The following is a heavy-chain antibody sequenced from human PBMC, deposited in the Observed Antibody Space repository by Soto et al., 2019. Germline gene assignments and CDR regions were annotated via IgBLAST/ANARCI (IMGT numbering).Heavy chain of an antibody. J-gene: IGHJ5*02. V-gene: IGHV1-2*04. CDR2: INPNSGGT. D-gene: IGHD6-13*01. CDR3: ARDHRVAAAGNNWFDP. CDR1: GYTFTGYY. Sequence: ASVNVSCKSSGYTFTGYYIHWVRQAPGQGLEWMGWINPNSGGTKYAQKFQGWVTMTRDTSISTAYMELSRLRSDDTAVYYCARDHRVAAAGNNWFDPWVKGTLVTVSS.